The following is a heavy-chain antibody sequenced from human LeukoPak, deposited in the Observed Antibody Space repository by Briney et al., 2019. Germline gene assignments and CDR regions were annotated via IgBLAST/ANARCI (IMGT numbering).Heavy chain of an antibody. V-gene: IGHV3-7*01. J-gene: IGHJ6*04. CDR2: IKQDGSEK. D-gene: IGHD2-2*01. Sequence: GGSLRLSCTASGFTFGDYAMSWFRQAPGKGLEWVANIKQDGSEKYYVDSVKGRFTISRDNAKNSLYLQMNSLRAEDTAVYYCARLNLLPAMSMDVWGKGTTVTISS. CDR1: GFTFGDYA. CDR3: ARLNLLPAMSMDV.